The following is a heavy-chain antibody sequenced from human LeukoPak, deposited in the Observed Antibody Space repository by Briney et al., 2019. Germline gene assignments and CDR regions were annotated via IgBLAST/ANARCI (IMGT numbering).Heavy chain of an antibody. Sequence: PGGSLRLSCGVSGYTFSSYALSWVRQAPGKGLECGSAISGSGGSTYYADSVKGRFTISRDNSKNTLYLQMNSLRAEDTAVYYCAKPANNFWSGYFDYWGQGTLVTVSS. CDR3: AKPANNFWSGYFDY. V-gene: IGHV3-23*01. D-gene: IGHD3-3*01. CDR2: ISGSGGST. J-gene: IGHJ4*01. CDR1: GYTFSSYA.